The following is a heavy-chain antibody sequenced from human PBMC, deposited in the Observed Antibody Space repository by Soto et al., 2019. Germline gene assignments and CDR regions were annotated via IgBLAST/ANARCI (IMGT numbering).Heavy chain of an antibody. J-gene: IGHJ5*02. CDR1: AGSIRDDTYY. CDR3: ARLYCTRPGCGPLDP. Sequence: SETLSLSCTVSAGSIRDDTYYWGWILQLPGKGLEWIGSIYYSGTSSYNPSLESRVTMSVDTSKKQLSLRLRSVTATDTAVYYCARLYCTRPGCGPLDPWDHGTLVTVST. V-gene: IGHV4-39*01. CDR2: IYYSGTS. D-gene: IGHD2-8*01.